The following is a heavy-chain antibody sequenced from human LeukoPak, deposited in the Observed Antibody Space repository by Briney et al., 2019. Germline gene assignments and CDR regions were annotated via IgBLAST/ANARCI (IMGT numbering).Heavy chain of an antibody. CDR2: ISAYNGNT. V-gene: IGHV1-18*01. CDR3: ARQGILTGYYKDYYYYCYMDV. J-gene: IGHJ6*03. D-gene: IGHD3-9*01. CDR1: GYTFTSYG. Sequence: ASVKVSCKASGYTFTSYGISWVRQAPGQGLEWMGWISAYNGNTNYAQKLQGRVTMTTDTSTSTAYMGLRSLRSDDTAVYYCARQGILTGYYKDYYYYCYMDVWGKGTTVTVSS.